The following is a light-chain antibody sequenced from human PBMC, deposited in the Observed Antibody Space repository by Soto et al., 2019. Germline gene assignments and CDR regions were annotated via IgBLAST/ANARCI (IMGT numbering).Light chain of an antibody. J-gene: IGKJ2*01. CDR3: HQYNSYPYT. V-gene: IGKV1-5*03. CDR1: QSISSW. Sequence: DIQMTQSPSTLSASVGDRVTITCRASQSISSWLAWFQQKPGKAPKLLIYKASTLESGVPSRFSGSGSGTEFTLTISCLQPDDFATYYCHQYNSYPYTFGQGTKLDIK. CDR2: KAS.